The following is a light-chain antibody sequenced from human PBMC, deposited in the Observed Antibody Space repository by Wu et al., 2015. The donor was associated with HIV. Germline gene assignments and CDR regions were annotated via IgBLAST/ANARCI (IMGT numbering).Light chain of an antibody. Sequence: IVMTQSPATLSVSPGERATLSCRASQSVSSNLAWYQQKPGQAPRLLIYGASTRATDIPVRLSGSGSGTEFTLTISSLQSEDFAVYFCQQYDNWPPWTFGQGTKVEIK. CDR3: QQYDNWPPWT. CDR2: GAS. CDR1: QSVSSN. V-gene: IGKV3-15*01. J-gene: IGKJ1*01.